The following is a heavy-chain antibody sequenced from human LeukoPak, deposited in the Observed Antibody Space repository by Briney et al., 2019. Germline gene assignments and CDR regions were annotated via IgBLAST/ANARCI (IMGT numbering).Heavy chain of an antibody. J-gene: IGHJ4*02. CDR1: GFSFTSYN. CDR3: AKEAGPTVTTPFDY. CDR2: ISYDGNIK. V-gene: IGHV3-30*18. Sequence: GGSLRLSCAASGFSFTSYNFHWVRQAPGKGLQWLGFISYDGNIKYEDSVKGRFTISRDDSKNTLYLQMNSLRAEDTAVYYCAKEAGPTVTTPFDYWGQGTLVTVSS. D-gene: IGHD4-17*01.